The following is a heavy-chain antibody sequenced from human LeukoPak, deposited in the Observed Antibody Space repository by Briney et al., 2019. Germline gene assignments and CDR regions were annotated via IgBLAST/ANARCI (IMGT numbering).Heavy chain of an antibody. Sequence: ASVKVSCKASGYTFTSYDINWVRQATGQGLEWMGWMNPNSGNTGYAQKFQGRVTMTRNTSISTAYMELSSLRSEDTAVYYCARGHSSSWYDGNWFDPWGQGTLVTVSS. CDR3: ARGHSSSWYDGNWFDP. D-gene: IGHD6-13*01. CDR1: GYTFTSYD. CDR2: MNPNSGNT. V-gene: IGHV1-8*01. J-gene: IGHJ5*02.